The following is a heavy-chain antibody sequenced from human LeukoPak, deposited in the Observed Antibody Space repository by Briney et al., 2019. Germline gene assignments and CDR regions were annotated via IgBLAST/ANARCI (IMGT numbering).Heavy chain of an antibody. V-gene: IGHV1-69*04. CDR3: ARSIPEGPIDY. J-gene: IGHJ4*02. CDR2: IIPILGIA. Sequence: GASVKVSCKASGGTFSSYAISWVRQAPGQGLEWMGRIIPILGIANYAQKFQGRVTITADKSTSTAYMELSSLRSEDTAVYYCARSIPEGPIDYWGQGTLVTVSS. CDR1: GGTFSSYA.